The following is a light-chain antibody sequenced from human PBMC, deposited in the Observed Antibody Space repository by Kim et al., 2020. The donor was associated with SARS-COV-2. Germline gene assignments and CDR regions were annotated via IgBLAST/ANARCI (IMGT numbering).Light chain of an antibody. Sequence: GQSVTNSSNGTSREGGGYNYVFWYQQHPSRAPKLMIYDVSKRPSGVTDRFSGSKSGNTDSLTISWLHAEDEADYYCCSYAGSYTLLFGGGTQLTVL. V-gene: IGLV2-11*01. CDR1: SREGGGYNY. J-gene: IGLJ2*01. CDR2: DVS. CDR3: CSYAGSYTLL.